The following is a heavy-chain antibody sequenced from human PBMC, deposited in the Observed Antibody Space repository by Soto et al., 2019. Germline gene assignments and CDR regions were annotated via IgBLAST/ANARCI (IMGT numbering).Heavy chain of an antibody. Sequence: GGSLSLSCAASGFIFSSYWMTWVRQAPGKGLEWVANINEDGSEKYYVDSVKGRFTISRDNAKNSQYLQVSSLRAEDTAVYYCARYSTSSWNYYGMDVWGQGTTVTVSS. CDR2: INEDGSEK. D-gene: IGHD6-13*01. CDR3: ARYSTSSWNYYGMDV. CDR1: GFIFSSYW. V-gene: IGHV3-7*04. J-gene: IGHJ6*02.